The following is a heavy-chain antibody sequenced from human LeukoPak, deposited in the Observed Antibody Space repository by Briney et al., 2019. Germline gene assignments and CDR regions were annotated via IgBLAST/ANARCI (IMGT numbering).Heavy chain of an antibody. Sequence: PSETLSLTCTVSGGSISSGGYYWSWIRQPPGKGLEWIGYIYYSGNTNYNPSLESRVTISVDMSKNQFSLKLKSLTAADTAVYYCARDRSGSGSYYYFDPWGQGTLVTVSS. CDR1: GGSISSGGYY. J-gene: IGHJ5*02. V-gene: IGHV4-61*08. D-gene: IGHD1-26*01. CDR2: IYYSGNT. CDR3: ARDRSGSGSYYYFDP.